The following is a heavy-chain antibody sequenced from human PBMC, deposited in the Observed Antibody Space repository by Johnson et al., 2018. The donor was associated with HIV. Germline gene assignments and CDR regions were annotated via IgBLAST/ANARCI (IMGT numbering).Heavy chain of an antibody. J-gene: IGHJ3*02. CDR3: TSPLVPLDAFDI. V-gene: IGHV3-49*04. CDR1: GFTFGDYA. D-gene: IGHD2-8*02. Sequence: VQLVESGGGLVQPGRSLRLSCTASGFTFGDYAMSWVRQAPGKGLEWVGFIRSKAYGGTTEYAASVKGRFTISRDDSKSIAYLQMNSLKTEDTAVYYCTSPLVPLDAFDIWGQGTMVTVSS. CDR2: IRSKAYGGTT.